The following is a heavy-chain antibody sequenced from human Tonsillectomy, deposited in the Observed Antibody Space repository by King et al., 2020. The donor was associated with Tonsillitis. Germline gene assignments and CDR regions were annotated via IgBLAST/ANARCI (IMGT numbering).Heavy chain of an antibody. Sequence: VQLVESGGGVVQPGRSLRLSCAASGFTFSSYGMHWVRQAPGKGLEWVAVISYDGSNKYYADSVKGRFTISRGNSKNTLYLQMNSLRAEDTAVYYCAKDDDSSGYYLLDYWGQGTLVTVSS. CDR1: GFTFSSYG. CDR3: AKDDDSSGYYLLDY. D-gene: IGHD3-22*01. CDR2: ISYDGSNK. J-gene: IGHJ4*02. V-gene: IGHV3-30*18.